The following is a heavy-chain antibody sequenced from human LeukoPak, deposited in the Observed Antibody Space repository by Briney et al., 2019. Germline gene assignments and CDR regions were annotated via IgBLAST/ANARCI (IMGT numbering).Heavy chain of an antibody. J-gene: IGHJ4*02. Sequence: ASVKVSCKASGYTFTSYYMHWVRLAPGQGPEWMGCLNPNGGGPYYAQKFQGRVTMTGDKSIGTAYMELDRLGYDDTAVYYCARVLRWGSTSSCAYWGQGTLVTVSS. CDR2: LNPNGGGP. V-gene: IGHV1-2*02. CDR1: GYTFTSYY. D-gene: IGHD3-16*01. CDR3: ARVLRWGSTSSCAY.